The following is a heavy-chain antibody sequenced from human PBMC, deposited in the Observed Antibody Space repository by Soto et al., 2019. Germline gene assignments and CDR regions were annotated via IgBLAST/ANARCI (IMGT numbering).Heavy chain of an antibody. CDR3: GRCRTDSYAMDV. CDR1: GYSFTSYG. J-gene: IGHJ6*02. D-gene: IGHD5-18*01. CDR2: ISPYNVRT. V-gene: IGHV1-18*01. Sequence: QVHLVQSGSDVAKPGASVKVYCKSSGYSFTSYGIGWVRQVPGQGPEWLGWISPYNVRTNYAQSVKGRVVMTTDISPKTVYLELRSLKSDDSAIYYCGRCRTDSYAMDVWGQGTTVTVSS.